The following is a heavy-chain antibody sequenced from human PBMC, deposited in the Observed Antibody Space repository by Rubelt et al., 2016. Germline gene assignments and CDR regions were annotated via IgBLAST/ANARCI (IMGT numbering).Heavy chain of an antibody. D-gene: IGHD6-13*01. V-gene: IGHV3-30*03. CDR3: ARDPFSSGSWYGAFDY. Sequence: QVQLVESGGGVVQPGRSLRLSCAASGFTFSSYGMHWVRQAPGKGLEWVAVISYDGSNKYYADSVKGRFTISRDNSKNTLYLQMNSLRDEDTAVYYCARDPFSSGSWYGAFDYWGQGTLVTVSS. CDR2: ISYDGSNK. J-gene: IGHJ4*02. CDR1: GFTFSSYG.